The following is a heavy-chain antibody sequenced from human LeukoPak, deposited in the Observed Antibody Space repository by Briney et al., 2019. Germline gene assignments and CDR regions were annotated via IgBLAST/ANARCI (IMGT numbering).Heavy chain of an antibody. Sequence: GGSLRLSCAASGFAFGYNAMNWVRQAPGKGLEWVSYISSSSSTIYYADSVKGRFTISRDNAKNSLYLQMNSLRAEDTAVYYCARDTIVGAYWGQGTLVTVSS. CDR2: ISSSSSTI. V-gene: IGHV3-48*01. CDR1: GFAFGYNA. CDR3: ARDTIVGAY. D-gene: IGHD1-26*01. J-gene: IGHJ4*02.